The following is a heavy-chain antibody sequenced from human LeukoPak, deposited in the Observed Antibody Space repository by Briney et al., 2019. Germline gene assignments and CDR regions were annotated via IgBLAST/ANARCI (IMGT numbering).Heavy chain of an antibody. V-gene: IGHV3-11*03. Sequence: GGSLRLSCAASGFTFSDYYMSWIRQAPGKGLEWVSYISSSGSYTNYADSVKGRFTISGDNAKNSLYLQMNSLRAEDTAVYFCARGSGYYDRVLDYWGQGTLVTVSS. J-gene: IGHJ4*02. CDR2: ISSSGSYT. CDR3: ARGSGYYDRVLDY. D-gene: IGHD3-22*01. CDR1: GFTFSDYY.